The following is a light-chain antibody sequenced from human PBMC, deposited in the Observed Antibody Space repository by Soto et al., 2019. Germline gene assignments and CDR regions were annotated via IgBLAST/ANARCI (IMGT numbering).Light chain of an antibody. J-gene: IGLJ1*01. CDR2: DVN. Sequence: QSALTQPASVSGSPGQSITISCTGTSSDVGRYNYVSWYRQHPGTAPKLIISDVNSRPSGISNRFSGSKSAYTASLTISGLQAEDEADYYCNSQTTSGIRVFGTGTKVTVL. V-gene: IGLV2-14*01. CDR3: NSQTTSGIRV. CDR1: SSDVGRYNY.